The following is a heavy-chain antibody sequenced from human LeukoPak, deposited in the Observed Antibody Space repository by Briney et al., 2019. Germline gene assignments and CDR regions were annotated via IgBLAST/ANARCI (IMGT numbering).Heavy chain of an antibody. D-gene: IGHD7-27*01. Sequence: SETLSLTCTVSGGSISSGSYYWSRIRQPAGKGLEWIGRIYTSGSTNYNPSLKSRVTISVDTSKNQFSLKLSSVTAADTAVYYCARDNWGSFDYWGQGTLVTVSS. CDR2: IYTSGST. V-gene: IGHV4-61*02. CDR1: GGSISSGSYY. J-gene: IGHJ4*02. CDR3: ARDNWGSFDY.